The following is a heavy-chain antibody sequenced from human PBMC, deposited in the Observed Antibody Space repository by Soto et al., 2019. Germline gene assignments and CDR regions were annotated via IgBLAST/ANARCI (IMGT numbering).Heavy chain of an antibody. CDR1: GGSISSGGYY. J-gene: IGHJ5*02. D-gene: IGHD2-2*01. V-gene: IGHV4-31*01. Sequence: QVQLQESGPGLVKPSQTLSLTCTVSGGSISSGGYYWNWIRQHPGKGLEWIGYIYYSGSTYYNPSLKXXVXISXDTSKNQFSLKLSSVTAADTAVYYCARDHSTRFDPWGQGTLVTVSS. CDR3: ARDHSTRFDP. CDR2: IYYSGST.